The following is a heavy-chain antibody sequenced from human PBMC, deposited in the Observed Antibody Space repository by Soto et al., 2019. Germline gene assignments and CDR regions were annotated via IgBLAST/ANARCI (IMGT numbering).Heavy chain of an antibody. CDR2: IYYSGST. D-gene: IGHD3-3*01. V-gene: IGHV4-39*01. J-gene: IGHJ5*02. Sequence: SETLSLTCTVSGGSISSSSYYWGWIRQPPGKGLEWIGSIYYSGSTYYNPSLKSRVTIFVDTFKNQFSLKLSSVTAADTAVYFFARHEKPYDFWSGSNNWFDPWGQGTLVTVS. CDR1: GGSISSSSYY. CDR3: ARHEKPYDFWSGSNNWFDP.